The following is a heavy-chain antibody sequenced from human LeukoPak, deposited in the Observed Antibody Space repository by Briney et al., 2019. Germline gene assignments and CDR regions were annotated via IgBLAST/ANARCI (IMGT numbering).Heavy chain of an antibody. V-gene: IGHV4-61*02. Sequence: PSETLSLTCTVSGGSISSGSYYWSWIRQPAGKGLEWIGRIYTSGSTNYNPSLKSRVTISVDTSKNQFSLKLSSVTAADTAVYYCASSWYYYDSSGYYYYYGMDVWGQGTTVAVSS. CDR3: ASSWYYYDSSGYYYYYGMDV. J-gene: IGHJ6*02. D-gene: IGHD3-22*01. CDR1: GGSISSGSYY. CDR2: IYTSGST.